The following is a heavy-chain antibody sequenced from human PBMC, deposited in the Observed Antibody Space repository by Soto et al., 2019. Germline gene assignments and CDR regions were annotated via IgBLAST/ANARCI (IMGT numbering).Heavy chain of an antibody. V-gene: IGHV3-48*01. CDR1: GFAFSGYS. Sequence: EVQLVESGGGVVQPGGSLRLSCAASGFAFSGYSMNWVRQAPGKGLEWVSYISSDSSTIYYPDSVKGRFTISRDNVQNLLYLEMNSLRAEDTAVYYCTREPSGLDVWGQGTTVTVS. CDR2: ISSDSSTI. J-gene: IGHJ6*02. CDR3: TREPSGLDV.